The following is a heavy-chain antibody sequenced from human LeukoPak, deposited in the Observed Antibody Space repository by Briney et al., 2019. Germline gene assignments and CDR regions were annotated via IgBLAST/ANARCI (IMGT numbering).Heavy chain of an antibody. CDR3: ARHGGTRVTLVEVYYFDY. V-gene: IGHV4-39*01. CDR1: GGSISSSSYY. J-gene: IGHJ4*02. D-gene: IGHD4-11*01. CDR2: IYYTGGT. Sequence: PSETLSLTCSVSGGSISSSSYYWGWIRQPPEKGLEWIGSIYYTGGTNYSPSLKSRVTISIDTSKNQFSLKLSSVTAADTAVYYCARHGGTRVTLVEVYYFDYWGQGTLVTVSP.